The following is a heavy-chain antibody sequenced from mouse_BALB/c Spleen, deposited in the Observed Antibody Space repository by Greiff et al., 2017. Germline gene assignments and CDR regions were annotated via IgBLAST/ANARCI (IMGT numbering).Heavy chain of an antibody. CDR1: GFAFSSYD. V-gene: IGHV5-12-1*01. J-gene: IGHJ4*01. D-gene: IGHD2-14*01. CDR2: ISSGGGST. CDR3: ARQRAYYRYDGAMDY. Sequence: EVQVVESGGGLVKPGGSLKLSCAASGFAFSSYDMSWVRQTPEKRLEWVAYISSGGGSTYYPDTVKGRFTISRDNAKNTLYLQMSSLKSEDTAMYYCARQRAYYRYDGAMDYWGQGTSVTVSS.